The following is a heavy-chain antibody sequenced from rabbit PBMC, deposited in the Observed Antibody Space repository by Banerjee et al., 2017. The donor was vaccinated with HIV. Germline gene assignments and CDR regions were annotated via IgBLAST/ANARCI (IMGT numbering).Heavy chain of an antibody. CDR3: ARYAYGYVGYNL. D-gene: IGHD6-1*01. CDR2: IITGTGIT. J-gene: IGHJ4*01. V-gene: IGHV1S45*01. Sequence: QEQLVESGGGLVQPEGSLTLTCTASGFSFSSSYWICWVRQAPGKGLEWIACIITGTGITYYANWAKGRFTISKTSSTTVTLQMTSLTAADTATYFCARYAYGYVGYNLWGPGTIVTVS. CDR1: GFSFSSSYW.